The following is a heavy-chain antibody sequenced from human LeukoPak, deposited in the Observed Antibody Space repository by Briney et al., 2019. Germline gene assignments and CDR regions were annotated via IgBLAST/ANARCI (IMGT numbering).Heavy chain of an antibody. Sequence: ASVKVSCKASGYTFTSYGISWVRQAPGQGLEWMGWISAYNGNTNYAQKLQDRVTMTTDTSTSTAYMELRSLRSDDTAVYYCARDWSYGSGSSVLFTPFDYWGQGTLVTVSS. J-gene: IGHJ4*02. D-gene: IGHD3-10*01. V-gene: IGHV1-18*01. CDR2: ISAYNGNT. CDR3: ARDWSYGSGSSVLFTPFDY. CDR1: GYTFTSYG.